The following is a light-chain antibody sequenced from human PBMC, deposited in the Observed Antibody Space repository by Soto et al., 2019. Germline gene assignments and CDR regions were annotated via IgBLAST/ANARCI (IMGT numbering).Light chain of an antibody. Sequence: QSVLTQPPSVSGAPGQRVTISCTGSSSNIGAGYDVHWYQQLPGTAPKLLIYDNTNRPSGVPDRFSGSKSGTSASLAITGLQAEDEADYYCQSYDRSLSGWEFGGGTKLTVL. V-gene: IGLV1-40*01. J-gene: IGLJ3*02. CDR2: DNT. CDR1: SSNIGAGYD. CDR3: QSYDRSLSGWE.